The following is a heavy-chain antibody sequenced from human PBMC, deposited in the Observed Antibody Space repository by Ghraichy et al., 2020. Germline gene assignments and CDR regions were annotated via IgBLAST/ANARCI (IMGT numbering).Heavy chain of an antibody. CDR1: GGSISSYY. D-gene: IGHD3-10*01. J-gene: IGHJ6*03. CDR3: ARAGQHYYYYMDV. V-gene: IGHV4-59*01. Sequence: SETLSLTCTVSGGSISSYYWSWIRQPPGKGLEWIGYIYYSGSTNYNPSLKRRVTISVDTSKNQFSLKLSSVTAADTAVYYCARAGQHYYYYMDVWGKGTTVTVSS. CDR2: IYYSGST.